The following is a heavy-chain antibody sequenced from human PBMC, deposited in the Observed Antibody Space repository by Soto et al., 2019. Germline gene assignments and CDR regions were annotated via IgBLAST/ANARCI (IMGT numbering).Heavy chain of an antibody. J-gene: IGHJ5*02. CDR2: IYSGGST. D-gene: IGHD2-15*01. CDR1: GFTVSSNY. Sequence: EVQLVDSGGGLVQPGGSLRLSCAASGFTVSSNYMSWVRQAPGKGLEWVSVIYSGGSTYYADSVKGRFTISRDNSKNSLYLQMNSLRAEGTAVYYCARDIGYCSGGSCPWGQGTLVTFSS. V-gene: IGHV3-66*01. CDR3: ARDIGYCSGGSCP.